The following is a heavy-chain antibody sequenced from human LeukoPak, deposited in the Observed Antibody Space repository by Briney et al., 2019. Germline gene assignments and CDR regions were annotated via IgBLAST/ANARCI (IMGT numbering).Heavy chain of an antibody. J-gene: IGHJ4*02. CDR1: GFTFSSYW. V-gene: IGHV3-7*01. CDR3: ARDSWYYDSSGQYYFDY. Sequence: GGSLRLSCAASGFTFSSYWMSWVRQAPGKGLEWVANIKQDGSEKYYVDSVKGRFTISRDNAKNSLYLQMNSLRAEDTAVYYCARDSWYYDSSGQYYFDYWGQGTLVTVSS. D-gene: IGHD3-22*01. CDR2: IKQDGSEK.